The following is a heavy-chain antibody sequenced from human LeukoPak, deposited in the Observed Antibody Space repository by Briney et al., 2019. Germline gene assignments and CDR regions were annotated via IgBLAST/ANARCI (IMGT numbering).Heavy chain of an antibody. J-gene: IGHJ3*02. CDR2: INAGNGNT. CDR1: GYTFTSYA. CDR3: ARDSGYSGYPMHAFDI. V-gene: IGHV1-3*01. D-gene: IGHD5-12*01. Sequence: ASVEVSCKASGYTFTSYAMHWVRQAPGQRLEWMGWINAGNGNTKYSQKFQGRVTITRDTSTSTAYMELRSLRSDDTAVYYCARDSGYSGYPMHAFDIWGQGTMVTVSS.